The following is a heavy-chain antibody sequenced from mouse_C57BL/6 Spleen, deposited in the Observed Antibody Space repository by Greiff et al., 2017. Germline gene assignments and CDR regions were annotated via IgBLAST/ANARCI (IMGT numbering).Heavy chain of an antibody. Sequence: EVKLVESGGGLVKPGGSLKLSCAASGFTFSSYTMSWVRQTPEKRLEWVATISGGGGNTYYPDSVKGRFTISRDNAKNTLYLQMSSLRSEDTALYYCARQRLRRRDYYAMDYWGQGTSVTVSS. CDR3: ARQRLRRRDYYAMDY. J-gene: IGHJ4*01. CDR2: ISGGGGNT. V-gene: IGHV5-9*01. D-gene: IGHD2-4*01. CDR1: GFTFSSYT.